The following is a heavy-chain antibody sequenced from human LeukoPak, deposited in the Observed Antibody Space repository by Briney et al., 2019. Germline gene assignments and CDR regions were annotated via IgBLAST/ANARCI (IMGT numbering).Heavy chain of an antibody. CDR3: VKDTQNFGSAPFDF. Sequence: GSLKLSCAASGFTFSNYAMTWVRQAPGKGLEWVSGSSGSGGSTYYPDSVKGRFTISRDNSKNTLFLQMRSLRADDTAVYYCVKDTQNFGSAPFDFWGQGTLVTVSS. D-gene: IGHD3-3*01. V-gene: IGHV3-23*01. CDR1: GFTFSNYA. CDR2: SSGSGGST. J-gene: IGHJ4*02.